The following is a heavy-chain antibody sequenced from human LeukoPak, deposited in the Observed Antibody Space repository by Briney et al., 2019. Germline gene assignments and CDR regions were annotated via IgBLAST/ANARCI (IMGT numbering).Heavy chain of an antibody. D-gene: IGHD5-18*01. CDR3: ARLYSRVGPFDY. CDR2: ISSSSPYI. J-gene: IGHJ4*02. Sequence: GGSLRLSCAASGFTFSDYSMNWVRQAPGKGLEWVASISSSSPYIYYTDSVKGRFTISRDNAKNSLYLQINSLRAEDTAVYYCARLYSRVGPFDYWGQGTLVTVSS. V-gene: IGHV3-21*01. CDR1: GFTFSDYS.